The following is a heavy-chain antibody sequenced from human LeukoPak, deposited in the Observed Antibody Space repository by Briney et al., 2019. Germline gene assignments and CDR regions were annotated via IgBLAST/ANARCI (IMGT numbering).Heavy chain of an antibody. V-gene: IGHV3-11*01. CDR2: ISSSGSTI. CDR1: GFTFSDYY. Sequence: RGSLRLSCAASGFTFSDYYMSWIRQAPGKRLEWVSYISSSGSTIYYADSVKGRFTISRDNAKNSLYLQMNSLRAEDTAVYYCASHYKDYYDSRGYYSQHWGQGTLVTVSS. D-gene: IGHD3-22*01. J-gene: IGHJ1*01. CDR3: ASHYKDYYDSRGYYSQH.